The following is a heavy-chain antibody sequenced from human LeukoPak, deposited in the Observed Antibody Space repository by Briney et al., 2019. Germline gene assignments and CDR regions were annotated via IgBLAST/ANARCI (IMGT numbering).Heavy chain of an antibody. D-gene: IGHD5-18*01. CDR1: EFTFSSYA. CDR2: ISGSGGST. J-gene: IGHJ6*02. Sequence: PGGSLRLSCAASEFTFSSYAMSWVRQAPGKGLEWVSAISGSGGSTYYADSVKGRFTISRDNSKNTLYLQMNSLRAEDTAVYYCAKVTAMGYYYYYGMDVWGQGTTVTVSS. V-gene: IGHV3-23*01. CDR3: AKVTAMGYYYYYGMDV.